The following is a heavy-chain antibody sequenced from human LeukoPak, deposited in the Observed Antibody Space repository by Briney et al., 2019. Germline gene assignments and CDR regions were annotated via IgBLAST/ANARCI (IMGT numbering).Heavy chain of an antibody. CDR1: GFTFSSYG. CDR3: ARDGGLYGSGINYYFDY. D-gene: IGHD3-10*01. V-gene: IGHV3-30*03. CDR2: ISYDGSNK. J-gene: IGHJ4*02. Sequence: GRSLRLSCAASGFTFSSYGMHWVRQAPGKGLEWVAVISYDGSNKYYADSVKGRFTISRDNSKNTLYLQMNSLRAEDTALYHCARDGGLYGSGINYYFDYWGQGTLVTVSS.